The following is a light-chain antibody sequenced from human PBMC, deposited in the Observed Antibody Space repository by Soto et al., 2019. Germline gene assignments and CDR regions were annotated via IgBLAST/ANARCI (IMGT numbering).Light chain of an antibody. Sequence: EIVLTQSPGTLSLSPGERATLSCRASQRVSSSYLAWYQQKPGQAPRLLIYGATSRATGIPDRFSGSGSGTDFTLTISILEPEDFAVYYCQQYGSSPWTFGQGTKVEIK. CDR3: QQYGSSPWT. CDR2: GAT. J-gene: IGKJ1*01. CDR1: QRVSSSY. V-gene: IGKV3-20*01.